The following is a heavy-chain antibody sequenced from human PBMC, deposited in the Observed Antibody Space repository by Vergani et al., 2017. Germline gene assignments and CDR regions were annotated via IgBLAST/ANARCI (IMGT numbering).Heavy chain of an antibody. J-gene: IGHJ6*02. V-gene: IGHV3-48*01. D-gene: IGHD3-10*01. CDR1: GFTFSSYS. CDR2: ISSSSTI. Sequence: EVHLVESGGGLVQPGGSLRLSCAASGFTFSSYSMNWVRQAPGKGLEWVSYISSSSTIYYADSVKGRFTISRDNAKNSLYLQMNSLRAEDTAVYYCARDGAVRGVGTYYYYYGMDVWGQGTTVTVSS. CDR3: ARDGAVRGVGTYYYYYGMDV.